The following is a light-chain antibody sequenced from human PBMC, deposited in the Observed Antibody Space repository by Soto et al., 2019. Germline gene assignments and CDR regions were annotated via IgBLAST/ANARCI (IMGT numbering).Light chain of an antibody. CDR3: QQRNNWPPIT. CDR2: ATS. Sequence: DIQMSQSPSFLSASVGDRVTITFRASQGINNYLAWYQQKPGKAPNLLIYATSTLQSGVPSRFSGSGSETDFTLTITSLESEDFAVYYCQQRNNWPPITFGQGTLLEIK. CDR1: QGINNY. V-gene: IGKV1-9*01. J-gene: IGKJ5*01.